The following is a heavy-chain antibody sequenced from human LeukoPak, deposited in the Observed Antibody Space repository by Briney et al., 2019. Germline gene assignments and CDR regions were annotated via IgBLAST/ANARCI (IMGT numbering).Heavy chain of an antibody. D-gene: IGHD3-3*01. Sequence: SETLSLTCTVSGGSISNNFFWSWIRQPPGKGLDWIGYIHHSGKTYFHPSHKSRVTISVDMSKNQFSLKLSPVTAADTAVYYCASTIFGVVPKGYYYYYMDVWGKGTTVTVSS. CDR2: IHHSGKT. CDR1: GGSISNNFF. V-gene: IGHV4-30-4*08. J-gene: IGHJ6*03. CDR3: ASTIFGVVPKGYYYYYMDV.